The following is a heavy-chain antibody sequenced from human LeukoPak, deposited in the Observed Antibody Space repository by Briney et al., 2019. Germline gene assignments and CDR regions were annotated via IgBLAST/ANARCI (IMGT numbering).Heavy chain of an antibody. CDR3: ARSALQSFEVDY. CDR2: IRVYNGNT. D-gene: IGHD3-9*01. V-gene: IGHV1-18*01. Sequence: ASVKVSCKASGYTFTSYGITWVRRAHGQGLEWLGWIRVYNGNTNYAKNFQDRVTMTTDTSTNTACMELSSLRFDDTAVYYCARSALQSFEVDYWGQGTPVTVSS. J-gene: IGHJ4*02. CDR1: GYTFTSYG.